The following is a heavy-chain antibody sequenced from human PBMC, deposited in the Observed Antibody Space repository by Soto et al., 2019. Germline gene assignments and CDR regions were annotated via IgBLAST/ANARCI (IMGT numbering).Heavy chain of an antibody. D-gene: IGHD6-13*01. CDR1: GGSISSSSHY. CDR2: IYYSGST. Sequence: SETLSLTCTVSGGSISSSSHYWGWIRQPPGKGLEWIGSIYYSGSTHYNPSLKSRVTVSGDSSKNQFSLNIYSVTATDTAMYYCARQIASSWDSFDYSGQGALVTVSS. V-gene: IGHV4-39*01. CDR3: ARQIASSWDSFDY. J-gene: IGHJ4*02.